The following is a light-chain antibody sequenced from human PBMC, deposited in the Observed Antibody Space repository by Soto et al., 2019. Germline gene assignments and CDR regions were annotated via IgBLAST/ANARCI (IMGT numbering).Light chain of an antibody. CDR1: SSDVGTYNY. V-gene: IGLV2-14*01. J-gene: IGLJ2*01. Sequence: QSVLTQPASVSGSPGQSITISCTGTSSDVGTYNYVSWYQQHPGKAPKLMIYEVSNRPSGVSNRFSGSKSGNTASLTISGLQAEDEADYYCISYTNSDTRVLFGGGTKVTVL. CDR3: ISYTNSDTRVL. CDR2: EVS.